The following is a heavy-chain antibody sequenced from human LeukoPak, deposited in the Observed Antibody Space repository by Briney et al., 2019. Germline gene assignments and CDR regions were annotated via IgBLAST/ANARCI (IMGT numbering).Heavy chain of an antibody. Sequence: SETLSLTCTVSGGSISSSSYCWGWIRQPPGKGLEWIGSIYYSGNTYNNPSLKSRVTISVDMSKNQFSLKLSSVTAADTAVYYCARAEYSSTTFDPWGQGTLVTVSS. J-gene: IGHJ5*02. D-gene: IGHD6-6*01. V-gene: IGHV4-39*07. CDR3: ARAEYSSTTFDP. CDR2: IYYSGNT. CDR1: GGSISSSSYC.